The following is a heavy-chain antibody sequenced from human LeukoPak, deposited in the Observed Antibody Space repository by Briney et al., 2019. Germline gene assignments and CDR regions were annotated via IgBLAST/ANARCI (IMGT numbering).Heavy chain of an antibody. CDR1: GGSFSGYY. J-gene: IGHJ3*02. CDR2: INHSGST. V-gene: IGHV4-34*01. D-gene: IGHD2-15*01. CDR3: ARALGYCSGGSCYSLDAFDI. Sequence: SETLSLTCAVYGGSFSGYYWSWIRQPPGKGLGWIGEINHSGSTNYNPSLKSRVTISVDTSKNQFSLKLSSVTAADTAVYYCARALGYCSGGSCYSLDAFDIWGQGTMVTVSS.